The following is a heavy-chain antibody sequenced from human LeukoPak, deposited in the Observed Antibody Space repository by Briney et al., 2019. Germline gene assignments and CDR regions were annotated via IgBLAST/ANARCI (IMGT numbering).Heavy chain of an antibody. V-gene: IGHV3-23*01. CDR3: ARVDPTPREAAFDI. CDR1: GFSFNNYA. CDR2: LRGDGET. Sequence: AGSLRLSCPASGFSFNNYAMSWVRQAPVKGLEWVSSLRGDGETFYADSVKGRFTISRDNSKNTLYLQMNSLRAEDTAVYYCARVDPTPREAAFDIWAQGTMVTVSS. J-gene: IGHJ3*02.